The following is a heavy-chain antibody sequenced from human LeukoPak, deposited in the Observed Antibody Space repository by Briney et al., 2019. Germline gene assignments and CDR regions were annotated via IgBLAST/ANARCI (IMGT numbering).Heavy chain of an antibody. J-gene: IGHJ6*03. V-gene: IGHV3-74*01. D-gene: IGHD2-8*01. CDR3: ARAGYCTNGVCYSSNYYMDV. CDR2: INGDGSST. Sequence: GGSLRLSCAASGFTFSSYWMYWVRHAPGKGLVWVSRINGDGSSTSYADSVKGRFTISRDNAKNTLYLQMNSLRAEDTAVYYCARAGYCTNGVCYSSNYYMDVWGKGTTVTVSS. CDR1: GFTFSSYW.